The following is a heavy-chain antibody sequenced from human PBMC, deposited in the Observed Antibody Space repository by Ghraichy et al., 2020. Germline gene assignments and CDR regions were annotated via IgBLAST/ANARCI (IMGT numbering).Heavy chain of an antibody. CDR1: GFTFSSYS. CDR3: ARDFGSYGTGASGWFDP. J-gene: IGHJ5*02. CDR2: ISSSSSYI. D-gene: IGHD1-26*01. V-gene: IGHV3-21*01. Sequence: GESLNISCAASGFTFSSYSMNWVRQAPGKGLEWVSSISSSSSYIYYADSVKGRFTISRDNAKNSLYLQMNSLRAEDTAVYYCARDFGSYGTGASGWFDPWGQGTLVTVSS.